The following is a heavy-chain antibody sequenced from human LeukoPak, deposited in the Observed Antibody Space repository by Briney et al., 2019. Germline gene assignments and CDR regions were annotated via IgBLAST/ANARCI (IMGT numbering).Heavy chain of an antibody. CDR3: ARGSGVPADPFDY. J-gene: IGHJ4*02. V-gene: IGHV4-59*01. D-gene: IGHD2-2*01. CDR2: IYYSGGT. Sequence: SETLSLTCTVSGGSISIYYWSWIRQPPGKGLEWIGYIYYSGGTNYNPSLKSRVTISVDTSKNQFPLKLSSVTAADTAVYYCARGSGVPADPFDYWGQGTLVTVSS. CDR1: GGSISIYY.